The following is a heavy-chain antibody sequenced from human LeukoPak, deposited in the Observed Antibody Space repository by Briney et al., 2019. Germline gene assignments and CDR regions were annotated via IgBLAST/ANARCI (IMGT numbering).Heavy chain of an antibody. V-gene: IGHV3-23*01. J-gene: IGHJ4*02. CDR1: GFTVSSNY. D-gene: IGHD1-26*01. CDR3: AKLVGATQRPFDY. CDR2: ISGSGGST. Sequence: GGSLRLSCAASGFTVSSNYMSWVRQAPGKGLEWVSAISGSGGSTYYADSVKGRFTISRDNSKNTLYLQMNSLRAEDTAVYYCAKLVGATQRPFDYWGQGTLVTVSS.